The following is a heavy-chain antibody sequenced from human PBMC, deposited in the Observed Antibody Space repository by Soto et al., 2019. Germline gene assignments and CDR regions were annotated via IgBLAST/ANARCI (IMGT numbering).Heavy chain of an antibody. CDR2: IYHSGST. J-gene: IGHJ4*02. CDR1: GVSISSSNW. D-gene: IGHD5-12*01. Sequence: SETLSLTCAVSGVSISSSNWWRWVRQPPGKGLEWIGEIYHSGSTNYNPSLQTRVTISLDKSKSQFSLKLNSVTAADSAVYFCARLEGLATISYYFDFWGPGALVTVSS. V-gene: IGHV4-4*02. CDR3: ARLEGLATISYYFDF.